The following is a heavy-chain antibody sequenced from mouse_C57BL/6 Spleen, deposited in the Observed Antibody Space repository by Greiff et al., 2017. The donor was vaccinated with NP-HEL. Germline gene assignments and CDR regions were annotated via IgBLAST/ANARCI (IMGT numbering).Heavy chain of an antibody. CDR1: GYTFTDYE. J-gene: IGHJ2*01. CDR2: IDPETGGT. Sequence: VHLVESGAELVRPGASVTLSCKASGYTFTDYEMHWVKQTPVHGLEWIGAIDPETGGTAYNQKFKGKAILTADKSSSTAYMELRSLTSEDSAVYYCTRFYYGSEDYFDYWGQGTTLTVSS. D-gene: IGHD1-1*01. V-gene: IGHV1-15*01. CDR3: TRFYYGSEDYFDY.